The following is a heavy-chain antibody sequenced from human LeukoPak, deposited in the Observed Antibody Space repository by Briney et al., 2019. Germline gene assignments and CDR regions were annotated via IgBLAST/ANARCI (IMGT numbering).Heavy chain of an antibody. D-gene: IGHD6-13*01. CDR1: GGSISSNSYY. CDR3: AREVRYSSSWYYDY. V-gene: IGHV4-61*05. Sequence: SETLSLTCAVSGGSISSNSYYWGWIRQPPGKGLEWIGYIYYSGSTNYNPSLKSRVTMSVDTSKNQFSLKLSSVTAADTAVYYCAREVRYSSSWYYDYWGQGTLVTVSS. CDR2: IYYSGST. J-gene: IGHJ4*02.